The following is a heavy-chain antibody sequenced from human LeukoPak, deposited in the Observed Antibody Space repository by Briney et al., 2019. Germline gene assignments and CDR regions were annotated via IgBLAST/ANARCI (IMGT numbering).Heavy chain of an antibody. CDR2: INPNSGGT. D-gene: IGHD3-3*01. Sequence: ASVTVSCKASGYTFTGYYMHWVRQAPGQGLEWMGRINPNSGGTNYAQKFQGRVAMTRDTSISTAYMELSRLRSDDTAVYYCARIYDFWSGYYLYWGQGTLVTVSS. V-gene: IGHV1-2*06. J-gene: IGHJ4*02. CDR3: ARIYDFWSGYYLY. CDR1: GYTFTGYY.